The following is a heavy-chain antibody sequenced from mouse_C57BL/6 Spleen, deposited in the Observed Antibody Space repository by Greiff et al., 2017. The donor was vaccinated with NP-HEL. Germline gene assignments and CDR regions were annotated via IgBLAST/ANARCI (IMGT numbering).Heavy chain of an antibody. Sequence: QVQLQQPGAELVMPGASVKLSCKASGYTFTSYWMHWVKQRPGQGLEWIGEIDPSDSYTNYNQKFKGKSTLTVDKSSSTAYMQLSSLTSVDSAVYYCARTPHYYGSSYDYAMDYWGQGTSVTVSS. CDR3: ARTPHYYGSSYDYAMDY. J-gene: IGHJ4*01. V-gene: IGHV1-69*01. CDR1: GYTFTSYW. D-gene: IGHD1-1*01. CDR2: IDPSDSYT.